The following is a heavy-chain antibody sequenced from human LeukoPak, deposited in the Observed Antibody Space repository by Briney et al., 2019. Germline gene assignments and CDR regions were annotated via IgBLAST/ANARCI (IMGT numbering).Heavy chain of an antibody. Sequence: SETLSLTCTVSGYFISSGYYWGWIRQPPGKGLQWIGSIHHSGSTNYNPSLKSRVTISVDTSKNQFSLKLSSVTAADTAVYYCARTSSSGLVGGYYFDYWGQRTLVTVSS. D-gene: IGHD6-19*01. CDR2: IHHSGST. V-gene: IGHV4-38-2*02. CDR1: GYFISSGYY. CDR3: ARTSSSGLVGGYYFDY. J-gene: IGHJ4*02.